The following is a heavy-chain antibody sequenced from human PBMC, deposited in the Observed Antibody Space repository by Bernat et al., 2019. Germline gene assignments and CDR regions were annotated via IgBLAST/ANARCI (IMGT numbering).Heavy chain of an antibody. CDR1: GFTFSSYA. CDR2: ISGSGGST. Sequence: EVQLLESGGGLVQPGGSLRLSCAASGFTFSSYAMSWVRQAPGKELEWVSAISGSGGSTYYADSVKGRFTISRDNSKNTLYLQMNSLRAEDTAVYYCAKEVYYYGSGSYYNWFDPWGQGTLVTVSS. CDR3: AKEVYYYGSGSYYNWFDP. D-gene: IGHD3-10*01. J-gene: IGHJ5*02. V-gene: IGHV3-23*01.